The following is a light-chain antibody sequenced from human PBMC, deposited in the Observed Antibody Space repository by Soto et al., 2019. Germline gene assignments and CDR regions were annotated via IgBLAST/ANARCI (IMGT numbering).Light chain of an antibody. CDR3: QQYGSLIT. CDR2: GVS. V-gene: IGKV3-20*01. Sequence: EIVLTQSPCTLSLSPGERATLSCRASQSGSDSYLAWYQQKPGQPPRLLIYGVSSRGYGIPDRFSGSGSGTDFTLTISRLEPEDFAVYYCQQYGSLITFGQGTRLEI. J-gene: IGKJ5*01. CDR1: QSGSDSY.